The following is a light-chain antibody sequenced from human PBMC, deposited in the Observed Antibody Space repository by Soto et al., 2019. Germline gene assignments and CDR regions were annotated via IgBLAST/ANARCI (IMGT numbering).Light chain of an antibody. J-gene: IGKJ2*01. CDR2: AAS. V-gene: IGKV1-6*01. CDR3: LQDYNYPYT. CDR1: QGIRND. Sequence: AIQMTQSPASLSASLGDRVTITCRASQGIRNDLAWYQQKLGKAPKFLMYAASSLQSGVPSRFSGSGSGTDFTLTISSMQPEDFATYYCLQDYNYPYTCGQGTKLEIK.